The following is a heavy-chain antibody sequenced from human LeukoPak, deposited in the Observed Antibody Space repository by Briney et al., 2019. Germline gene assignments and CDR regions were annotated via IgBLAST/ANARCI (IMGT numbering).Heavy chain of an antibody. CDR1: GGSISSYY. V-gene: IGHV4-59*08. CDR3: ARHNGLPYYFDY. CDR2: IYYSGST. Sequence: SETLSLTCTVSGGSISSYYWSWIRQPPGKGLEWIGYIYYSGSTNYNPSLKSRVTISVDTSKNQFSLKLSSVTAADTAVYYCARHNGLPYYFDYWGQGTLVTVSS. D-gene: IGHD2-8*01. J-gene: IGHJ4*02.